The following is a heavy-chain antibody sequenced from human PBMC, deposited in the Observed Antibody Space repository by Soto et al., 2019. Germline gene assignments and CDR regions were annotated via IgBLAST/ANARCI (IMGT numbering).Heavy chain of an antibody. J-gene: IGHJ4*02. D-gene: IGHD5-12*01. CDR3: AHRRWFGGYDSYYFDY. V-gene: IGHV2-5*01. CDR1: GFSLSTSGVG. CDR2: IYWNDDK. Sequence: SGPTLVNPTQTLTLTCTFSGFSLSTSGVGVGWIRQPPGKALEWLALIYWNDDKRYSPSLKSRLTITKDTSKNQVVLTMTNMDPVDTATYYCAHRRWFGGYDSYYFDYWGQGTLVTVSS.